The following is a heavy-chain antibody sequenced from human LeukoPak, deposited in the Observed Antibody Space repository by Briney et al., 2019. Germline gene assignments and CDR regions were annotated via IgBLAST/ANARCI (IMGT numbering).Heavy chain of an antibody. J-gene: IGHJ4*02. Sequence: SETLSLTCTVSGGSISSYYWSWIRQPPGKGLEWIGYTYYSGSTNYNPSLKSRVTASVATSKNQFSLKLISVTAADTAVYYCERVTEDDMTNFFDYWGQGTLVTVSS. D-gene: IGHD3-9*01. V-gene: IGHV4-59*01. CDR1: GGSISSYY. CDR3: ERVTEDDMTNFFDY. CDR2: TYYSGST.